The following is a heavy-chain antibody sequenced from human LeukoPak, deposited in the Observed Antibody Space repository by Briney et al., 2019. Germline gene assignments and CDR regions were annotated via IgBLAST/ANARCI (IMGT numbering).Heavy chain of an antibody. D-gene: IGHD6-6*01. J-gene: IGHJ6*02. CDR1: GGTFSGYY. CDR2: INHSGST. V-gene: IGHV4-34*01. Sequence: SETLSLTCAVYGGTFSGYYWTWIRHPPGKGLEWIGEINHSGSTTYNPSLKSRVTISVDTSKNQFSLKLSSVTAADTAVYYRASEYYYYDMDVWGQGTTVTVSS. CDR3: ASEYYYYDMDV.